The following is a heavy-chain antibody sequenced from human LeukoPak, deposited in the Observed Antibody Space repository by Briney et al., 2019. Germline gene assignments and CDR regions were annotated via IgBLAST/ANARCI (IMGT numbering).Heavy chain of an antibody. V-gene: IGHV3-23*01. D-gene: IGHD3/OR15-3a*01. Sequence: GGSLRLSCAASGFTFTSYAMTWVRQAPGKGLEWVSTISGTGATTFYADSVKGRFTISRDNSKDTLYLQMDTLYLQMDSLRAEDTAVYYCAKSHTWNGYDFYYFDYWGQGSLVTVSS. CDR3: AKSHTWNGYDFYYFDY. CDR1: GFTFTSYA. CDR2: ISGTGATT. J-gene: IGHJ4*02.